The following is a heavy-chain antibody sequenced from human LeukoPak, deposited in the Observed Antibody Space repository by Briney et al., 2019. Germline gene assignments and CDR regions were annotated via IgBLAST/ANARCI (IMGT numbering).Heavy chain of an antibody. V-gene: IGHV3-53*01. Sequence: PGRSLRLSCAASGFTVSSNYMSWVRQAPGKGLEWVSLNYSGGNTYYADSVKGRFTISRDNSKNTLYLQMNSLRAEDTAVYYCARTRGRITLVRGVMEYFDYWGQGTLVTVSS. CDR1: GFTVSSNY. J-gene: IGHJ4*02. CDR3: ARTRGRITLVRGVMEYFDY. D-gene: IGHD3-10*01. CDR2: NYSGGNT.